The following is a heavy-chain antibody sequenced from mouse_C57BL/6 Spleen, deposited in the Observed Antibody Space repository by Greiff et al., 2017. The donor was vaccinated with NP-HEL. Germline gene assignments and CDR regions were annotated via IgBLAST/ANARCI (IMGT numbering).Heavy chain of an antibody. Sequence: EVQLQQSGTVLARPGASVKMSCKTSGYTFTSYWMHWVKQRPGQGLDWIGAIYPGNSDTRYKQKLHGKAKLTAVTSASTAYMELSSLTNEDSAVYYCTRADDYDYYWGQGTTLTVSS. CDR1: GYTFTSYW. J-gene: IGHJ2*01. CDR2: IYPGNSDT. CDR3: TRADDYDYY. D-gene: IGHD2-4*01. V-gene: IGHV1-5*01.